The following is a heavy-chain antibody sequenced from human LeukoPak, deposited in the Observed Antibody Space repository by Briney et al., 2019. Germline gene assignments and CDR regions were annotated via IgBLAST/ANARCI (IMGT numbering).Heavy chain of an antibody. CDR1: GLTFSSYA. Sequence: SXXXXCXASGLTFSSYAMXXLRQAPGKGXXWVSAIIGNGGWALYADSVKGRFTISRDNTKNTLYLQMSSLRAEDTAVYYCAKDPNGDYIGAFDFWGQGTMVTVSS. D-gene: IGHD4-17*01. CDR2: IIGNGGWA. V-gene: IGHV3-23*01. CDR3: AKDPNGDYIGAFDF. J-gene: IGHJ3*01.